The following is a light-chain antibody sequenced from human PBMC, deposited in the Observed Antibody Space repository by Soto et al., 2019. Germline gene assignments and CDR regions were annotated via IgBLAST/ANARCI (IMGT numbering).Light chain of an antibody. J-gene: IGKJ5*01. V-gene: IGKV1-27*01. CDR2: AAS. CDR1: QGIRNY. CDR3: QNYDSAPIT. Sequence: DIQMTQSPSALSASLVYRFSITCLASQGIRNYLAWYQQKPGKVPKVLIYAASTLQPGVPSRFSGSGSGTDFILTINSLQPDDIATYYCQNYDSAPITFGQGTRLEI.